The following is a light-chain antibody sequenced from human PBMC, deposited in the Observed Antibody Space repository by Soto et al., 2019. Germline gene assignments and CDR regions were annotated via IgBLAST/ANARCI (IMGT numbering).Light chain of an antibody. CDR3: QQRSNWPSIT. CDR1: QSVSSY. Sequence: EIVLTQSPATLSLSPGERATLSCRASQSVSSYLACYQQKPGQAPRLLIYDASNRATGTPARFSGSGSGTDFTLTISSLEPEDVAVYLCQQRSNWPSITFGQGTRLEI. CDR2: DAS. J-gene: IGKJ5*01. V-gene: IGKV3-11*01.